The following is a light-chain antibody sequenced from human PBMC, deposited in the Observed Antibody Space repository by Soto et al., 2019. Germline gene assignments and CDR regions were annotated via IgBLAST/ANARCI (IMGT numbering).Light chain of an antibody. CDR1: QSISKF. CDR3: QQNYNTPIT. J-gene: IGKJ1*01. Sequence: DFELTQSPSSLSAFVVDIVSISCRASQSISKFLSLYQQRPGTAPKLLIYAASSLESGVPSRFSGSGSGTDFTLTISSLQPEDFATYYCQQNYNTPITFGQGTKVDIK. CDR2: AAS. V-gene: IGKV1-39*01.